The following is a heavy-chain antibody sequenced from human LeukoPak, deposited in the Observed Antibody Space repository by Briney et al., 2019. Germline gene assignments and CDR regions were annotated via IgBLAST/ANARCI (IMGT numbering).Heavy chain of an antibody. Sequence: SETLSLTCTVSGGSISSSSYYWGWIRQPPGKGLEWIGSIYYSGSTYYNPSLKSRVTISVDTSKNQFSLKLSSVTAADTAVYYCARTGEYYDILTGYYNGYYFDYWGQGTLVTVSS. J-gene: IGHJ4*02. V-gene: IGHV4-39*07. CDR1: GGSISSSSYY. CDR2: IYYSGST. CDR3: ARTGEYYDILTGYYNGYYFDY. D-gene: IGHD3-9*01.